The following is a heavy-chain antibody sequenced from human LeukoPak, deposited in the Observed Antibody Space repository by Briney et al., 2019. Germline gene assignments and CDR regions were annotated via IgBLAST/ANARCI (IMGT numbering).Heavy chain of an antibody. CDR1: GGSFSGYY. CDR2: IHNSGTT. V-gene: IGHV4-34*01. D-gene: IGHD3-10*01. CDR3: ARRYYYNLGSFPFDF. J-gene: IGHJ4*02. Sequence: PSETLSLTCAVYGGSFSGYYWSWIRQPPGKGVEWIGEIHNSGTTNYNPSLNSRVTISEDTSKNQFYLNLSSVTAADTAVYYCARRYYYNLGSFPFDFWGQGTLVTVSS.